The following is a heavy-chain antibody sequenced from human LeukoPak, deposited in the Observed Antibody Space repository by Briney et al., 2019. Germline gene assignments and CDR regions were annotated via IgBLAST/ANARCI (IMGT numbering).Heavy chain of an antibody. Sequence: GKSLRLSCAASGFTFSNFGMHWVRQAPGKGLEWVAIISYDGSNKYYGDSVKGRFTISRDNSKNTLYLQMNSLRAEDTAVHYCAKDRSMVRGASDSWGQGTLVTVSS. CDR2: ISYDGSNK. CDR3: AKDRSMVRGASDS. CDR1: GFTFSNFG. J-gene: IGHJ4*02. D-gene: IGHD3-10*01. V-gene: IGHV3-30*18.